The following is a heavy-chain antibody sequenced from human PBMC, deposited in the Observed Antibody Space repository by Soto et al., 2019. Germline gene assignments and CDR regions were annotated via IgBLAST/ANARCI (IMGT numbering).Heavy chain of an antibody. V-gene: IGHV4-61*01. Sequence: QVQLQESGPGLVKPSETLSLTCTVSGGSVSSGSYYWSWIRQPPGKGLEWIGYIYYSGSTNYNPSLKRRVTISVDTSKNQFSLKLSSVTAADTAVYYCARDHVVRGFINWFDPWGQGTLVTVSS. J-gene: IGHJ5*02. CDR3: ARDHVVRGFINWFDP. CDR1: GGSVSSGSYY. D-gene: IGHD3-10*01. CDR2: IYYSGST.